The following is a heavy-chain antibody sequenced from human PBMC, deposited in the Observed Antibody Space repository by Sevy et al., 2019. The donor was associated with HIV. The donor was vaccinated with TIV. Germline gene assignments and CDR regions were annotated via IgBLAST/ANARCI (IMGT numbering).Heavy chain of an antibody. Sequence: SETLSLTCSVSGVSISTSSDYWGWIRQPPGKGLEWIGSVYYSGTTYFKPTLKSRVSISLDTSKNQFSLTLRSVTAADTAVYYCARHGSTNELGFDWYFDLWGRGSLVTVSS. D-gene: IGHD1-7*01. CDR2: VYYSGTT. CDR1: GVSISTSSDY. J-gene: IGHJ2*01. V-gene: IGHV4-39*01. CDR3: ARHGSTNELGFDWYFDL.